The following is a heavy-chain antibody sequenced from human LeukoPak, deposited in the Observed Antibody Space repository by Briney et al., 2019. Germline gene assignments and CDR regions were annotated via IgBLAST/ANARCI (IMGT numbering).Heavy chain of an antibody. V-gene: IGHV1-8*03. Sequence: ASVKVSCKASGYTFTSYDINWVRQATGQGLEWMGWMNPNSGNTGYAQKFQGRVTITRNTSISAAYMELSSLRSEDTAVYYCARKTAYGDYFDYWGQGTLVTVSS. J-gene: IGHJ4*02. CDR1: GYTFTSYD. CDR2: MNPNSGNT. D-gene: IGHD4-17*01. CDR3: ARKTAYGDYFDY.